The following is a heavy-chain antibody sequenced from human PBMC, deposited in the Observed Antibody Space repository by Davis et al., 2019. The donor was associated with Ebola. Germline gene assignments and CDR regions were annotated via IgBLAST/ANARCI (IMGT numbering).Heavy chain of an antibody. CDR1: GFTFSSYA. CDR3: AGGPNNNFYYYGMDV. Sequence: GESLKISCAASGFTFSSYAMHWVRQAPGKGLEWVAVISYVGSNKYYADSVKGRFTISRDNAKNSLYLQMNSLRAEDTAVYYCAGGPNNNFYYYGMDVWGQGTTVTVSS. J-gene: IGHJ6*02. V-gene: IGHV3-30-3*01. D-gene: IGHD1/OR15-1a*01. CDR2: ISYVGSNK.